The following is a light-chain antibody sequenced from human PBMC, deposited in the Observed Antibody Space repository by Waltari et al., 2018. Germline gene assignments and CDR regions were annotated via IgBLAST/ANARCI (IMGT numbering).Light chain of an antibody. J-gene: IGKJ2*01. CDR3: QQYGSSPQT. V-gene: IGKV3-20*01. Sequence: EIVLTQSPGTLSLSPGERVTLSCRASQSLTRNYLAWYQQKPGQAPRLLIYAASSRATAIPDRFSGSGSGTDFTLIISRLEPEDFAVYYCQQYGSSPQTFGQGTKLEIK. CDR1: QSLTRNY. CDR2: AAS.